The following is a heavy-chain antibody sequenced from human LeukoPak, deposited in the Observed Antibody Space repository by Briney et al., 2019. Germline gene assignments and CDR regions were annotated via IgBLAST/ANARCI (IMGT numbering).Heavy chain of an antibody. CDR2: INHSGST. D-gene: IGHD2-2*01. J-gene: IGHJ4*02. Sequence: SETLSLTCGVSGRSITSTNYWTWVRQPPGKGLEWIGEINHSGSTNYNPSLKSRVTIPVDTSKNQFSLKLSSVTAADTAVYYCARGRRKLGYCSSTSCAALDYWGQGTLVTVSS. CDR1: GRSITSTNY. V-gene: IGHV4-4*02. CDR3: ARGRRKLGYCSSTSCAALDY.